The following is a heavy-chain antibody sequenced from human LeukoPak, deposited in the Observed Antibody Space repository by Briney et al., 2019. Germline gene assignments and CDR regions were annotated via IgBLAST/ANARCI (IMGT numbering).Heavy chain of an antibody. CDR2: IYYSGST. D-gene: IGHD6-19*01. Sequence: PSETLSLTCTVSGGSISSSSYYWGWIRQPPGKGLEWIGSIYYSGSTYYNPSLKSRVTISVDTSKNQFSLKLSSVTAADTAAYYCARHTRKWLSPNWFDPWGQGTLVTVSS. CDR1: GGSISSSSYY. V-gene: IGHV4-39*01. CDR3: ARHTRKWLSPNWFDP. J-gene: IGHJ5*02.